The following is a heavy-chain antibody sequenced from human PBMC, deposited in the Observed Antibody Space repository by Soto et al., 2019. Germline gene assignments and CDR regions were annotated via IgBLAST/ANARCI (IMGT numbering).Heavy chain of an antibody. V-gene: IGHV3-9*01. D-gene: IGHD3-16*01. Sequence: GVSLRPSYTAAGSTSVNFAVPCVRKTPGKGLEWVSGISWNSGSIGYADSVKGRFTISRDNAKNSLYLQMNSLRAEDTALYYCAKDHRGGPHAFDIWGQGTMVTVSS. CDR3: AKDHRGGPHAFDI. CDR2: ISWNSGSI. CDR1: GSTSVNFA. J-gene: IGHJ3*02.